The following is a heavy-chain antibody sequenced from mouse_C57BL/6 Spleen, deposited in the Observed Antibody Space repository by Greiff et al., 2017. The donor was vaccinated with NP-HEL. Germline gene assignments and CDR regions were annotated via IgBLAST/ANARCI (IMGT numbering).Heavy chain of an antibody. D-gene: IGHD1-1*01. CDR2: IYPGDGDT. CDR3: ARGVTTVRGYYFDY. CDR1: GYAFSSSW. Sequence: VKLVESGPELVKPGASVKISCKASGYAFSSSWMNWVKQRPGKGLEWIGRIYPGDGDTNYNGKFKGKATLTADKSSSTAYMQLSSLTSEDSAVYFCARGVTTVRGYYFDYWGQGTTLTVSS. J-gene: IGHJ2*01. V-gene: IGHV1-82*01.